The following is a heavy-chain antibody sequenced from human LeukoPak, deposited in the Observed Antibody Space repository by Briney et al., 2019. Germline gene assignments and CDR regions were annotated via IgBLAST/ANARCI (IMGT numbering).Heavy chain of an antibody. Sequence: TSQTLSLTCTVSGGSISSGGYYWSWIRQPPGKGLEWIGYIYHSGSTYYNPSLKSRVTISVDRSKNQFSLKLSSVTAADTAVYYCARTAFEVIAAAVQYFQHWGQGTLVTVSS. CDR3: ARTAFEVIAAAVQYFQH. V-gene: IGHV4-30-2*01. CDR2: IYHSGST. D-gene: IGHD6-13*01. J-gene: IGHJ1*01. CDR1: GGSISSGGYY.